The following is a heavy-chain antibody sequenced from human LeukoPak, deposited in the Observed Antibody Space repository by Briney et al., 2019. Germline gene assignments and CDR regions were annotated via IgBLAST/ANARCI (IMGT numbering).Heavy chain of an antibody. CDR2: VSGSGGTT. V-gene: IGHV3-23*01. D-gene: IGHD3-3*01. CDR1: GFTLSSYA. J-gene: IGHJ4*02. CDR3: AKGTHFDFWSGYYGLDY. Sequence: GGSLRLSCAASGFTLSSYAMSWVRQAPGMGLEWVSGVSGSGGTTYYSGSVKGRCTISRDNSKNTLYLQMHSLRAEDTAVYYCAKGTHFDFWSGYYGLDYWGQGTLVTVSS.